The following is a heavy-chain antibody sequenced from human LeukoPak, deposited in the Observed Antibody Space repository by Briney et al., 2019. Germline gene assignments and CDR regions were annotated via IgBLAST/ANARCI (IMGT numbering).Heavy chain of an antibody. CDR3: ARTGGDSSGYYPDY. Sequence: GASVKVSCKASGGTFSSYAISWVRQAPGQGLEWMGGIIPIFGTANYAQKFQGRVTITTDESTSTACMELSSLRSEDTAVYYCARTGGDSSGYYPDYWGQGTLVTVSS. CDR1: GGTFSSYA. V-gene: IGHV1-69*05. D-gene: IGHD3-22*01. CDR2: IIPIFGTA. J-gene: IGHJ4*02.